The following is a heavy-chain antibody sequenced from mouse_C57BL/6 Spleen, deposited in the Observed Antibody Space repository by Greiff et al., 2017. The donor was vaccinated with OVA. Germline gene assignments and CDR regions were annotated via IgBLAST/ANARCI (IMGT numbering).Heavy chain of an antibody. CDR1: GYTFTDYY. Sequence: EVQLQQSGPELVKPGASVKISCKASGYTFTDYYMNWVKQSHGKSLEWIGDINPNNGGTSYNQKFKGKATLTVDKSSSTAYMELRSLTSEDSAVYYCARVYYGNYPYYFDYWGQGTTLTVSS. V-gene: IGHV1-26*01. D-gene: IGHD2-1*01. J-gene: IGHJ2*01. CDR3: ARVYYGNYPYYFDY. CDR2: INPNNGGT.